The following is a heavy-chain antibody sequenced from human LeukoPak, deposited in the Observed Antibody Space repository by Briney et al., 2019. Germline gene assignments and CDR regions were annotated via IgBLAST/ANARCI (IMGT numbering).Heavy chain of an antibody. J-gene: IGHJ4*02. CDR1: ALTFSDYS. Sequence: GGSLRLSCAASALTFSDYSMNWVRQAPGKGLEWVSYISGRSSTIYYADSVKGRFAISRDNAKNSMYLQMNSLRAEDTAVYYCARDRIKSGSYYFDYWGQGTLVTVSS. D-gene: IGHD1-26*01. CDR3: ARDRIKSGSYYFDY. CDR2: ISGRSSTI. V-gene: IGHV3-48*01.